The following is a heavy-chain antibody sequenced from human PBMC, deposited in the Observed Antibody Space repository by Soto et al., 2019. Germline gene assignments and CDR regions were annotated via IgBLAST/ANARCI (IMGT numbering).Heavy chain of an antibody. CDR1: GGSISSYY. CDR2: IYYSGST. Sequence: PSETLSLTCTVSGGSISSYYWSWIRQPPGKGLEWIGYIYYSGSTNYNPSLKSRVTISVDTSKNQFSLKLSSVTAADTAVYYCGRGNRPLGYWGQETLVTVSS. V-gene: IGHV4-59*01. J-gene: IGHJ4*02. D-gene: IGHD3-16*01. CDR3: GRGNRPLGY.